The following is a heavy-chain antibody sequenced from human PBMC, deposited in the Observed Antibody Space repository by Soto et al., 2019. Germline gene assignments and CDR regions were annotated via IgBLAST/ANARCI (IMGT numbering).Heavy chain of an antibody. CDR3: TSTRITIFGVVITPDY. V-gene: IGHV3-73*01. Sequence: LRLSCAASGFTFSGSAMHWVRQASGKGLAWVGRIRSKANSYATAYAASVKGRLTISRDDSKNTAYLQMNSLKTEDTAVYYCTSTRITIFGVVITPDYWGQGTLVTVSS. D-gene: IGHD3-3*01. J-gene: IGHJ4*02. CDR2: IRSKANSYAT. CDR1: GFTFSGSA.